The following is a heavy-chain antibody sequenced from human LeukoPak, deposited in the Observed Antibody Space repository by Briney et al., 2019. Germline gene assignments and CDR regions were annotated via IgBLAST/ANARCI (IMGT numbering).Heavy chain of an antibody. Sequence: SVKVSCKASGGTFRSYAISWVRQAPGQELEWMGAIIPIFGTANYAQKFQGRVTITTDESTSTAYMELSSLRSEDTAVYYCARAPWDYYGSGSCYPGGYYYYMDVWGKGTTVTVSS. CDR1: GGTFRSYA. V-gene: IGHV1-69*05. J-gene: IGHJ6*03. D-gene: IGHD3-10*01. CDR2: IIPIFGTA. CDR3: ARAPWDYYGSGSCYPGGYYYYMDV.